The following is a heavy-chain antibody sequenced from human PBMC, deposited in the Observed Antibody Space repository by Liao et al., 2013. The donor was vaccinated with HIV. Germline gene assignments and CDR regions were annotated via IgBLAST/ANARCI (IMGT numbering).Heavy chain of an antibody. CDR1: GGSISSYY. CDR3: ARLGQPSESYYKGGYYYMDV. V-gene: IGHV4-4*07. J-gene: IGHJ6*03. D-gene: IGHD3-10*01. CDR2: IYSSGSA. Sequence: QVQLQESGPGLVKPSETLSLTCTVSGGSISSYYWSWIRQPAGKGLEWIGRIYSSGSANYNPSLKSRVTMSVDTSKNQFFLELNSVTAADTAVYYCARLGQPSESYYKGGYYYMDVWGKGTTVTVSS.